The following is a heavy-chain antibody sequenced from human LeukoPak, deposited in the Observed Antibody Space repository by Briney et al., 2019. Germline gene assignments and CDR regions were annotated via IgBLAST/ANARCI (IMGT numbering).Heavy chain of an antibody. CDR1: GFTFSGSA. J-gene: IGHJ5*02. Sequence: GGSLRLSCAASGFTFSGSATHWVRQASGKGLEWVGRIRSKANSYATAYAASVKGRFTISRDDSKNTAYLQMNSLKTEDTAVYYCTTQWELLEENWFDPWGQGTLVTVSS. CDR2: IRSKANSYAT. CDR3: TTQWELLEENWFDP. D-gene: IGHD1-26*01. V-gene: IGHV3-73*01.